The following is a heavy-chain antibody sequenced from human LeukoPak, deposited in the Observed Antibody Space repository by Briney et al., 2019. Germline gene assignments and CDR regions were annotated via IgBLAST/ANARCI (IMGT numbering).Heavy chain of an antibody. CDR2: ISGSGAST. V-gene: IGHV3-23*01. Sequence: PGESLRLSCAASGFTFSNHAMNWVRQAPGKGLEWVSSISGSGASTYYADSVKGRFTISRDSSKNTLYLQMSSLRAEDTAIYYCAKERNGKSVTGLFDYWGQGTLVTVSS. CDR3: AKERNGKSVTGLFDY. J-gene: IGHJ4*02. D-gene: IGHD6-19*01. CDR1: GFTFSNHA.